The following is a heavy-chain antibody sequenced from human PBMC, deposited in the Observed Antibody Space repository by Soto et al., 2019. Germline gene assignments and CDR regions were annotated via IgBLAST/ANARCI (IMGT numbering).Heavy chain of an antibody. Sequence: GASVKVSCKASGGTFSSYTISWVRHAPGQGLEWMGRIIPILGIANYAQKFQGRVTITGDKSTSTAYMELSRLRSDDTAVYYCARDRGSGWYGMDVWGQGTTVTVSS. J-gene: IGHJ6*02. CDR1: GGTFSSYT. CDR2: IIPILGIA. D-gene: IGHD6-19*01. V-gene: IGHV1-69*04. CDR3: ARDRGSGWYGMDV.